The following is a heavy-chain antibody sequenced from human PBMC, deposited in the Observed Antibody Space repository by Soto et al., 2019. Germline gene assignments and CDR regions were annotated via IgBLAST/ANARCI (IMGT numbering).Heavy chain of an antibody. CDR1: SASISSSNYY. CDR3: ARDLWGYCGTDCYPLDV. CDR2: TYYSGST. V-gene: IGHV4-39*07. D-gene: IGHD2-21*02. Sequence: SETLSLTCTVSSASISSSNYYWAWIRQPPGKGLEWIGSTYYSGSTYYNPSLKSRVSISVDTSKNQFSLNLSSVTAADTALYYCARDLWGYCGTDCYPLDVWGQGTTVT. J-gene: IGHJ6*02.